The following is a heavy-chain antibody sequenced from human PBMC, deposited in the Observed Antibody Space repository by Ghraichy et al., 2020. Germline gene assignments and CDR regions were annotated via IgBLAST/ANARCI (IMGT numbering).Heavy chain of an antibody. CDR2: IFSGGRT. V-gene: IGHV3-53*01. J-gene: IGHJ4*02. CDR3: ARDSGRHIAIYH. Sequence: GGSLRLSCTASGSIVSSNYMSWVRQAPGKGLVWVSVIFSGGRTSYVDSVKGRFTISRDNSKNSLYLQMNSLRADDTAVYYCARDSGRHIAIYHWGQGTLVTVSS. D-gene: IGHD3-3*01. CDR1: GSIVSSNY.